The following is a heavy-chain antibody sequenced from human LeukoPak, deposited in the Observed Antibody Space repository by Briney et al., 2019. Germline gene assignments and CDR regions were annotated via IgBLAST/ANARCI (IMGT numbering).Heavy chain of an antibody. V-gene: IGHV3-53*01. CDR2: IYSGGST. J-gene: IGHJ4*02. CDR3: ATFRGGSYYYYY. D-gene: IGHD1-26*01. CDR1: GFTVSSNY. Sequence: GGSLRLSCAASGFTVSSNYMSWVRQAPGKGLEWVSVIYSGGSTYYADSVKGRFTISRDNSKNTLYLQMNSLRAEDTAVYYCATFRGGSYYYYYWGQGTLVTVSS.